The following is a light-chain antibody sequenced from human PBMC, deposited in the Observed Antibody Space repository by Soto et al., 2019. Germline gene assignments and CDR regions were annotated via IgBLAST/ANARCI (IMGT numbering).Light chain of an antibody. V-gene: IGLV1-40*01. Sequence: QAVVTQPPSVSGAPGQTVTISCTGSSSNIGAGFDVHWYQQVPGTAPKLVLYSNTARPSGVPDRFSGSRSGSSGSLAITGRQHDDEADYYCQSYDSGVTGSVFGTGTKLTVL. CDR1: SSNIGAGFD. J-gene: IGLJ1*01. CDR2: SNT. CDR3: QSYDSGVTGSV.